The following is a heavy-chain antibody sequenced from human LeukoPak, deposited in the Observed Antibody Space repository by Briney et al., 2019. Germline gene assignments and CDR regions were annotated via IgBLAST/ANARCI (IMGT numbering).Heavy chain of an antibody. D-gene: IGHD6-13*01. Sequence: SETLSLTCTVSGGSISSSSYYWSWIRQPAGKGLEWIGRIYTSGSTNYNPSLKSRVTISVDTSKNQFSLKLSSVTAADTAVYYCARDLAAAGSVWFDPWGQGTLVTVSS. V-gene: IGHV4-61*02. CDR1: GGSISSSSYY. CDR2: IYTSGST. CDR3: ARDLAAAGSVWFDP. J-gene: IGHJ5*02.